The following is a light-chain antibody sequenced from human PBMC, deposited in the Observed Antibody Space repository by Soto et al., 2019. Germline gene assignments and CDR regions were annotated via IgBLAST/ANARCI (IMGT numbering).Light chain of an antibody. CDR1: HDIGKS. CDR2: GAS. V-gene: IGKV1-27*01. Sequence: DFQMTQSPPSLSASIGDRVTVTCRASHDIGKSLAWYQQRPGKSPTLLIYGASTLQSGVPPRFSGSGSGTEFTLAITTLRPEDVATYYCQNYNSAPFIFGGGTKVEVK. J-gene: IGKJ4*01. CDR3: QNYNSAPFI.